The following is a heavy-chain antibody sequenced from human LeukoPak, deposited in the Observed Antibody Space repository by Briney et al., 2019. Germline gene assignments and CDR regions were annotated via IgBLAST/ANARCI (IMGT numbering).Heavy chain of an antibody. CDR1: DYSISSDYY. CDR2: VYHSGST. CDR3: AREAQTGATSGQRFYYYYYMDV. D-gene: IGHD1-7*01. V-gene: IGHV4-38-2*02. Sequence: SETLSLTFAVSDYSISSDYYWGWIRQPPGKGLEWVGRVYHSGSTYYNPSLKSRVTILVDTSKNQFSLKVSSVTAADTAVYYCAREAQTGATSGQRFYYYYYMDVWGKGTTVTVSS. J-gene: IGHJ6*03.